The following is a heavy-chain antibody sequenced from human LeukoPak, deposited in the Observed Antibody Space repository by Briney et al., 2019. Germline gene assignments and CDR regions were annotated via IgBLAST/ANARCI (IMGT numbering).Heavy chain of an antibody. CDR3: ARAAPMVRGAIGETNWFDP. V-gene: IGHV1-2*02. CDR2: INPNSGGT. Sequence: ASVKVSCKASGYTFTGYYMHWVRQAPGQGLEWMGWINPNSGGTNYAQKFQGRVTMTTDTSTSTAYMELRSLRSDDTAVYYCARAAPMVRGAIGETNWFDPWGQGTLVTVSS. CDR1: GYTFTGYY. D-gene: IGHD3-10*01. J-gene: IGHJ5*02.